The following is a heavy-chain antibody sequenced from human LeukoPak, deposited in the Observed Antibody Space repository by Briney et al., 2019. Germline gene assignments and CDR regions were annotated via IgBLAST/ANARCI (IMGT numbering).Heavy chain of an antibody. J-gene: IGHJ6*02. CDR2: IYPDEPYI. CDR1: GYKFINYW. V-gene: IGHV5-51*01. Sequence: GESLMISCKGSGYKFINYWIGWVRQLPAKSREWMGIIYPDEPYINYSPSLQGQVTISVDNSINPAYLQWSSLTASDSAMYFCARHGLEGCRGGMCYRSYYYYGVDVWGQGTTFTVSS. CDR3: ARHGLEGCRGGMCYRSYYYYGVDV. D-gene: IGHD2-15*01.